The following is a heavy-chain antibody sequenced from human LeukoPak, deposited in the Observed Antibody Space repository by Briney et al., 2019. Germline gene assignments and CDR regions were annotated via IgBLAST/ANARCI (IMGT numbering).Heavy chain of an antibody. Sequence: SQTLSLTCTVSSTSMYNYYWSWIRQPPGKGLEWNGYIYPSGIPKPNTSLQRRVTISVDTSKNQFSLELTSVTGADTSVYYCARPLCSGVTCYTSLAFDLWGQGAMVTVSS. D-gene: IGHD2-15*01. J-gene: IGHJ3*01. CDR2: IYPSGIP. CDR1: STSMYNYY. V-gene: IGHV4-4*09. CDR3: ARPLCSGVTCYTSLAFDL.